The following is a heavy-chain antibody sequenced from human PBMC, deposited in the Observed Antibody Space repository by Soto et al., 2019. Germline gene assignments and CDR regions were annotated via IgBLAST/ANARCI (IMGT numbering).Heavy chain of an antibody. CDR1: GFSFTSYW. V-gene: IGHV5-51*01. CDR3: ARTGVEDAFAI. Sequence: ESLTISCAASGFSFTSYWIGWVRQVPGKGLECMGIIYPRDSDTRYNPSFQGQVTISVDESINNAYLQWSSLKTSDTAMYYGARTGVEDAFAIWGQGIMVTVSS. D-gene: IGHD3-3*01. CDR2: IYPRDSDT. J-gene: IGHJ3*02.